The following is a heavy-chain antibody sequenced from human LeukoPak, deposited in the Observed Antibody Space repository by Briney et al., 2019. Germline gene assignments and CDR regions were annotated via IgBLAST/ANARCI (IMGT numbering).Heavy chain of an antibody. Sequence: SETLSLTCTVSGGSISSGGYYWSWIRQHPGKGLEWIGYIYYSGSTYYNPSLKSRVTISVDTSKNQFSLELSSVTAVDTAVYYCARHDRIIASPLVWGQGILVTVSS. J-gene: IGHJ4*02. V-gene: IGHV4-31*03. CDR1: GGSISSGGYY. CDR2: IYYSGST. D-gene: IGHD6-13*01. CDR3: ARHDRIIASPLV.